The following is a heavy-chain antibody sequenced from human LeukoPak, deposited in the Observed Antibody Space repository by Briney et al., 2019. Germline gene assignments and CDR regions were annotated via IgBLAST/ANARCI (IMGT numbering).Heavy chain of an antibody. Sequence: GGSLRLSCAASGFTFSSYAMHWVRQAPGKGLEWVTLISYDGSNQYYADSVKGRFTISRDNSKNTLYLQMNSLRAEDTAVYYCAREVYYGSGSRKYYFDFWGQGTLVTLSS. CDR3: AREVYYGSGSRKYYFDF. V-gene: IGHV3-30*01. J-gene: IGHJ4*02. CDR2: ISYDGSNQ. CDR1: GFTFSSYA. D-gene: IGHD3-10*01.